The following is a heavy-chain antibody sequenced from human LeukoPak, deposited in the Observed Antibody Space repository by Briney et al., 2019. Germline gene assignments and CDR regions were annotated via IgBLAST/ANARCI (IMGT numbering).Heavy chain of an antibody. CDR2: ISSSGSSTI. J-gene: IGHJ4*02. V-gene: IGHV3-11*01. CDR3: ARDLFGMAYYFDY. CDR1: GFTFSDYY. D-gene: IGHD3-16*01. Sequence: GGSLRLSCAASGFTFSDYYMSWIRQAPGKGLEWVSYISSSGSSTIYHADSVKGRFTISRDNAKNSLYLQMNSLRAEDTAVYYCARDLFGMAYYFDYWGQGTLVTASS.